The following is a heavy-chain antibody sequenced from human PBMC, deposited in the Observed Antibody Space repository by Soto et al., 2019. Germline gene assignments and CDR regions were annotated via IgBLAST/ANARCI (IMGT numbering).Heavy chain of an antibody. CDR1: EFTLIGYA. J-gene: IGHJ6*03. Sequence: PGGSLRLSCEAAEFTLIGYAISWVRQAPGMGLEWVSTISGSAGNTYYADTVKGRFTISRDNSESTLYLQMSSLRAGDTAVYYCARGRVLYYRAVWGKGTTVTVSS. V-gene: IGHV3-23*01. CDR2: ISGSAGNT. CDR3: ARGRVLYYRAV. D-gene: IGHD3-16*01.